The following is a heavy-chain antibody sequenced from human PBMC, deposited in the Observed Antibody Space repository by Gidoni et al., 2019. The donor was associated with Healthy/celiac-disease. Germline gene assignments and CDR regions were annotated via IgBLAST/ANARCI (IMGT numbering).Heavy chain of an antibody. CDR2: ISFDGTTP. CDR1: GFTFTNYI. CDR3: ARGPTMTTPFDY. J-gene: IGHJ4*02. D-gene: IGHD2-15*01. V-gene: IGHV3-30*04. Sequence: VPLVVSGGGVVQPGGSLRLSCAASGFTFTNYIMHWVRQAPGKGLEWVALISFDGTTPVYADSVKGRFTISRDNSRNTLYLHMDSLRTEDTAVFYCARGPTMTTPFDYWGQGTLVTVSS.